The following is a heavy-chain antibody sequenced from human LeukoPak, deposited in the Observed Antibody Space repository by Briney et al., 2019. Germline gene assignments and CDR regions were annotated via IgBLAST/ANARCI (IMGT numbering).Heavy chain of an antibody. D-gene: IGHD6-13*01. Sequence: SVKVSCKASGGTFSSYAISWVRQAPGQGLEWMGGIIPIFGTANYAQKFQGRVTITTDESASTAYMELSSLRSEDTAVYYCARATAAGTASFDYWGQGTLVTVSS. CDR3: ARATAAGTASFDY. J-gene: IGHJ4*02. CDR1: GGTFSSYA. V-gene: IGHV1-69*05. CDR2: IIPIFGTA.